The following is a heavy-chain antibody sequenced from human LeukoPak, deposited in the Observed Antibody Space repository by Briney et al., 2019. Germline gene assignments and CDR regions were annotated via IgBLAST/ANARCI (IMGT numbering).Heavy chain of an antibody. CDR2: INPDSSRT. V-gene: IGHV3-74*01. CDR3: ARALYYFDY. J-gene: IGHJ4*02. Sequence: GGSLRLSCEASGFTFSSYWMHWVRQAPGKGLVWVSRINPDSSRTAYADSVKGRFTISRDSSKNTLCLQMNSLRAEDTAVYYCARALYYFDYWGQGTLVTVSS. CDR1: GFTFSSYW.